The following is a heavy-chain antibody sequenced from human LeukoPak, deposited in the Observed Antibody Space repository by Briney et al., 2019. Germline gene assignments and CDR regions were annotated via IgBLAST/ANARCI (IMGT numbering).Heavy chain of an antibody. D-gene: IGHD1-26*01. CDR3: ARLGSGSYYDSRGQFDY. CDR1: GGSISSYY. CDR2: INHSGST. V-gene: IGHV4-59*01. J-gene: IGHJ4*02. Sequence: SETLSLTCTVSGGSISSYYWSWIRQPPGKGLEWIGEINHSGSTNYNPSLKSRATISVDTSKSQFSLKLSSVTAADTAVYYCARLGSGSYYDSRGQFDYWGQGTLVIVSS.